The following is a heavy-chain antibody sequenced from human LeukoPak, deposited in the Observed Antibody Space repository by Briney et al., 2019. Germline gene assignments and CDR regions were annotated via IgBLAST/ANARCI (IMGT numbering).Heavy chain of an antibody. CDR2: MNPNSGNT. CDR1: GYTFTSYD. CDR3: ARGDFDWLLDDYYGMDV. V-gene: IGHV1-8*01. J-gene: IGHJ6*02. Sequence: VASVKVSCKASGYTFTSYDINWVRQATGQGLEWMGWMNPNSGNTGYAQKFQGRVTMTRNTSISTAYMELSSLRSEDTAVYYCARGDFDWLLDDYYGMDVWGQGTTVTVSS. D-gene: IGHD3-9*01.